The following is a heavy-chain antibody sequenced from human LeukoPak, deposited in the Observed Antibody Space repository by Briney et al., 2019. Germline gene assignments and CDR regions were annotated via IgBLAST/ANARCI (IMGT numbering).Heavy chain of an antibody. Sequence: PGGSLRLSCAASGFTFNNYAMSWVRQAPGKGLEWVSVISGSDTSTYYADSVKGRFTISRDDSKNTLYLQMNSLRAEDTAVYYCAKDLSPRVTTVTTGYFQHWGQGTLVTVPS. CDR2: ISGSDTST. CDR3: AKDLSPRVTTVTTGYFQH. J-gene: IGHJ1*01. CDR1: GFTFNNYA. D-gene: IGHD4-17*01. V-gene: IGHV3-23*01.